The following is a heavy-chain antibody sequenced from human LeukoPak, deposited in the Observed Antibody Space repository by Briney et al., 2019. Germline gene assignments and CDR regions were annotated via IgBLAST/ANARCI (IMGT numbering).Heavy chain of an antibody. CDR3: AREGGLYYYDSSGYSTHYFDY. Sequence: GASVKVSCKASGGTFSSYAISWVRQAPGQGLEWMGRIIPILGIANYAQKFQGRVTITADKSTSTAYMELSRLRSEDTAVYYCAREGGLYYYDSSGYSTHYFDYWGQGTLVTVSS. V-gene: IGHV1-69*04. CDR1: GGTFSSYA. J-gene: IGHJ4*02. CDR2: IIPILGIA. D-gene: IGHD3-22*01.